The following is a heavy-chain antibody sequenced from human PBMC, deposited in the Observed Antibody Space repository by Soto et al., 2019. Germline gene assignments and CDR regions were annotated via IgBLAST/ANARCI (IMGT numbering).Heavy chain of an antibody. Sequence: QITLKESGPTLVKPTQTLTLTCTFSGFSLSTSGVGVGWIRQPPGKALEWLALIYWDDDKRYSPSLKSRLTITKDTSKNQVVLTMTNMDPVDTATYYCAHSPNLDSSGWYYFDYWGQGTLVTVSS. J-gene: IGHJ4*02. CDR1: GFSLSTSGVG. CDR3: AHSPNLDSSGWYYFDY. D-gene: IGHD6-19*01. V-gene: IGHV2-5*02. CDR2: IYWDDDK.